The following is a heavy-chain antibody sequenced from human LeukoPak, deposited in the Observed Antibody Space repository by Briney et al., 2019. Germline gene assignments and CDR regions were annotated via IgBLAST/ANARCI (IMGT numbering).Heavy chain of an antibody. CDR3: ASLSAYGY. V-gene: IGHV3-72*01. CDR2: IRNKANSYTT. J-gene: IGHJ4*02. Sequence: PGGSLRLSCAASGFTFSDHYMDWVRQAPGKGLEWVGRIRNKANSYTTNYAASVNGRFTISRDDSKNSLSLQMNSLKIEDTAAYYCASLSAYGYWGQGTLITVSS. CDR1: GFTFSDHY. D-gene: IGHD2-21*01.